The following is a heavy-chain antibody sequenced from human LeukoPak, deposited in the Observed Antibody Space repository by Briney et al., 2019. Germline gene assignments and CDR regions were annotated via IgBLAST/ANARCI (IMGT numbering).Heavy chain of an antibody. J-gene: IGHJ4*02. CDR1: GFTFSTYW. V-gene: IGHV3-74*01. D-gene: IGHD2-15*01. CDR3: TRVKSDCSGGACANYFDY. CDR2: VNSDGSST. Sequence: SGGSLRLSCAASGFTFSTYWMHWVRQAPGKGLVWVSRVNSDGSSTIYADSVKDRFTISRDNPKNTLYLQMNSLRAEDTAVYYCTRVKSDCSGGACANYFDYWGQGTLSPSPQ.